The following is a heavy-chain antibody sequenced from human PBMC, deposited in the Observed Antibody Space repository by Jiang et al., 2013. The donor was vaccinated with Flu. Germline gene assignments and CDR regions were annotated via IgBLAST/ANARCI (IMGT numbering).Heavy chain of an antibody. J-gene: IGHJ3*02. V-gene: IGHV4-59*01. CDR1: GGSLNSYY. D-gene: IGHD3-16*01. CDR2: IYYSGST. Sequence: GSGLVKPSETLSLTCTVSGGSLNSYYWNWIRQPPGKGLEWIGYIYYSGSTNYNPSLKSRVTMSVDTSKNQFSLKLTSVTAADTAVYYCARDLALMIVRPTAFDIWGQGTMVTVSS. CDR3: ARDLALMIVRPTAFDI.